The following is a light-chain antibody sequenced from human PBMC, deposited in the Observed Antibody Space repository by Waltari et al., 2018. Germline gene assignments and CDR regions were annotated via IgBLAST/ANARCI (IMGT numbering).Light chain of an antibody. CDR1: QSVSRSS. CDR3: QQYVSSPWT. CDR2: GAS. Sequence: EIVLAQSPGTLSSSPGERATLSCRASQSVSRSSVAWYQHKPGQAPRLLVYGASSRATGIPDRFSGSGSGTDFTLTISRLEPEDFAVYYCQQYVSSPWTFGQGTKVEIK. J-gene: IGKJ1*01. V-gene: IGKV3-20*01.